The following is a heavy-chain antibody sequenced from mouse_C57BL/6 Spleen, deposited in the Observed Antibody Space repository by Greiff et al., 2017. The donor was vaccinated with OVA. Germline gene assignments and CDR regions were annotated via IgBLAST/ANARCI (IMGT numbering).Heavy chain of an antibody. D-gene: IGHD1-1*01. CDR2: INPGSGGT. CDR3: ARGATVVADWYFDV. Sequence: QVQLQQSGAELVRPGTSVKVSCKASGYAFTNYLIEWVKQRPGQGLEWIGVINPGSGGTNYNEKFKGKATLTADKSSSTAYMQLSSLTSADSAVYFCARGATVVADWYFDVWGTGTTVTVAS. V-gene: IGHV1-54*01. J-gene: IGHJ1*03. CDR1: GYAFTNYL.